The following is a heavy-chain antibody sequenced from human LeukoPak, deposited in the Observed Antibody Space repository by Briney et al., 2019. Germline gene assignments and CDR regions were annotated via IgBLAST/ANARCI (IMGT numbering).Heavy chain of an antibody. CDR1: GYTFTSYG. CDR2: ISAYNGNT. J-gene: IGHJ6*02. CDR3: AREFQLVAAPGGAHGMDV. D-gene: IGHD6-13*01. Sequence: GASVKVSCKASGYTFTSYGISWVRQAPGQGLEWMGWISAYNGNTNYAQKLQGRVTMTTDTSTSTAYMELRSLRSDDTAVYYCAREFQLVAAPGGAHGMDVWCQGTTVTVS. V-gene: IGHV1-18*01.